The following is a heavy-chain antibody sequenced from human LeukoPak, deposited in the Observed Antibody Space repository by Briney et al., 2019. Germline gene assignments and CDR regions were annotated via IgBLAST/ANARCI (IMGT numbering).Heavy chain of an antibody. CDR2: INHSGST. J-gene: IGHJ5*02. Sequence: PSETLSLTCTVSGGSIRSSYYYWSWIRRPPGKGLEWIGEINHSGSTNYNPSLKSRVTISVDTSKNQFSLKLSSVTAADTAVYYCARSIGDGYNFGRFGPLGWFDPWGQGTLVTVSS. D-gene: IGHD5-24*01. CDR1: GGSIRSSYYY. CDR3: ARSIGDGYNFGRFGPLGWFDP. V-gene: IGHV4-39*07.